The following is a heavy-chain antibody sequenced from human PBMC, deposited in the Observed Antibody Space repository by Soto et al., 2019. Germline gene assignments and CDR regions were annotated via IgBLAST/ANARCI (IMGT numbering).Heavy chain of an antibody. CDR3: ARNFAYFDS. J-gene: IGHJ4*02. Sequence: SETLSLTCTVSGGSFKSGSYSWSWIRQPPGKGLEWIGYVYHTGRTSYNPSLKSRISIAMDTSKNQFSLDLDSVTAGGTAVYFCARNFAYFDSWGQGTLVTVSS. CDR1: GGSFKSGSYS. V-gene: IGHV4-61*01. CDR2: VYHTGRT. D-gene: IGHD3-9*01.